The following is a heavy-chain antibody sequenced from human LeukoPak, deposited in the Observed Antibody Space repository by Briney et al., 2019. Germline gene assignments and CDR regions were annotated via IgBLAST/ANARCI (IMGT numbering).Heavy chain of an antibody. CDR1: GFTFSSYS. V-gene: IGHV3-21*01. Sequence: GGSLRLSCAASGFTFSSYSMNWVRQAPGKGLEWVSSISSSSSYIYYADSVKGRFTISRDNAKNSLYLQMNSLRAEDTAVYYCARKPTVTTGGVYYYYGMDVWGQGITVTVSS. D-gene: IGHD4-11*01. J-gene: IGHJ6*02. CDR2: ISSSSSYI. CDR3: ARKPTVTTGGVYYYYGMDV.